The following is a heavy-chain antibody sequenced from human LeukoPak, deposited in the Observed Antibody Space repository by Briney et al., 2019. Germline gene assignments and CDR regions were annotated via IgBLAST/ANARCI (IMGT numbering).Heavy chain of an antibody. Sequence: SETLSLTCAVYGGSFSGYYWSWIRQPPGKGLEWIGYIYYSGSTNYNPSLKSRVTISVDTSKNQFSLKLSSVTAADTAVYYCARAPARIAAAVWFDPWGQGTLVTVSS. J-gene: IGHJ5*02. D-gene: IGHD6-13*01. V-gene: IGHV4-59*01. CDR2: IYYSGST. CDR3: ARAPARIAAAVWFDP. CDR1: GGSFSGYY.